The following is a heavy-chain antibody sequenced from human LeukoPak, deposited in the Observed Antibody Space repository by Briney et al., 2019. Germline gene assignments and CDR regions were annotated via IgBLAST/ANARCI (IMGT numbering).Heavy chain of an antibody. Sequence: GGSLRLSCAASGFTFSSYAMSWVRQAPGKGLEWVSAISGSGGSTYYADSVKGRFTISRDNSKNTLYLQMYSLRAEDTAVYYCAKFGSRYYYDSSGYYFDYWGQGTLVTVSS. CDR3: AKFGSRYYYDSSGYYFDY. CDR1: GFTFSSYA. D-gene: IGHD3-22*01. CDR2: ISGSGGST. J-gene: IGHJ4*02. V-gene: IGHV3-23*01.